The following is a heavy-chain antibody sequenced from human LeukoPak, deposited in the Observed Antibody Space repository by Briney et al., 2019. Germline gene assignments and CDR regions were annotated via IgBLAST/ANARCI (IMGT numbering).Heavy chain of an antibody. J-gene: IGHJ4*02. Sequence: PGGSLRLSCAASGFTFSSYWMSWVRQAPGKGLEWVANIKQDGSEKYYVDSVKGRFTISRDNAKNSLYLQMNSLRAEDTAVYYCARDRRKTYYDFWSGYSSWGQGTLVTVSS. CDR2: IKQDGSEK. V-gene: IGHV3-7*01. CDR1: GFTFSSYW. D-gene: IGHD3-3*01. CDR3: ARDRRKTYYDFWSGYSS.